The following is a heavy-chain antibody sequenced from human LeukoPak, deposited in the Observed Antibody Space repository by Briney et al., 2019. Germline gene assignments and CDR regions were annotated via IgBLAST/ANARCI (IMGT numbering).Heavy chain of an antibody. D-gene: IGHD6-13*01. CDR2: ISYDGSNK. Sequence: PGGPLRLSCAASGFTFSSYGMHWPRQAPGKGREGGADISYDGSNKYYADSVKGRFTFSRDNSKNTMYLQMISLRAEDTAVYFCAKSPIAAPRYNFMDVWGKGTMVIVSS. V-gene: IGHV3-30*18. J-gene: IGHJ6*03. CDR1: GFTFSSYG. CDR3: AKSPIAAPRYNFMDV.